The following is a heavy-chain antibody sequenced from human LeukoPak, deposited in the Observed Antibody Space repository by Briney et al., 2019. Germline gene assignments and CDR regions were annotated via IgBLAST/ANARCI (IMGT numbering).Heavy chain of an antibody. V-gene: IGHV4-61*02. D-gene: IGHD3-10*01. CDR1: GGSISSGSYY. CDR3: ARGILLWFGELSIDY. J-gene: IGHJ4*02. CDR2: IYTSGST. Sequence: SQTLSLTCTVSGGSISSGSYYWSWIRQPAGKGLEWIGRIYTSGSTNYNPSLKSRVTISVDTSKNQFSLKLSSVTAADTAVYYCARGILLWFGELSIDYWGQGTLVTVSS.